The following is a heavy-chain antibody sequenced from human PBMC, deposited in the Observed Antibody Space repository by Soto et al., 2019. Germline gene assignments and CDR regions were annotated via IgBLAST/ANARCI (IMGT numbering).Heavy chain of an antibody. D-gene: IGHD2-8*02. Sequence: SETLSLTCSVSGGSISGSYWSWIRQSPGKGLEWLGYVYYTGSTNYSPSLRSRVSISVDTSKNEFSLRLSSVTAADTAVYFCARSVTVPGAHIDYWGQGTQVTVSS. CDR1: GGSISGSY. J-gene: IGHJ4*02. CDR3: ARSVTVPGAHIDY. V-gene: IGHV4-59*01. CDR2: VYYTGST.